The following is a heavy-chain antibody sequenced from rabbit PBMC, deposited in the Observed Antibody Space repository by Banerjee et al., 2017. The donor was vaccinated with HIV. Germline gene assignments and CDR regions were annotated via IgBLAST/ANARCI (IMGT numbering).Heavy chain of an antibody. J-gene: IGHJ6*01. CDR3: ASDCGSCFSCYGMVL. V-gene: IGHV1S40*01. Sequence: QSLEESGGDLVKPGATLTLTCTASEFSFSYSDYMCWVRQPPGKGPEWIACICAVISYTIYSATWAKGRLTIYKTSSTMVPMQMTSLPGAHPVTYFCASDCGSCFSCYGMVLWGQGTLVTV. CDR1: EFSFSYSDY. CDR2: ICAVISYTI. D-gene: IGHD3-3*01.